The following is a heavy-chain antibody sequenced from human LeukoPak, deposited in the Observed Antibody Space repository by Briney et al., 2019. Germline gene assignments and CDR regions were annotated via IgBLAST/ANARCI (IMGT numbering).Heavy chain of an antibody. J-gene: IGHJ3*02. V-gene: IGHV3-23*01. CDR2: ISGSGDNT. CDR3: AKEGQYYGFDI. D-gene: IGHD2/OR15-2a*01. CDR1: GFTFSNYG. Sequence: GGSLRLSCAASGFTFSNYGMSWVRQAPGRGLEWVSAISGSGDNTHYADSVKGRFTVSRDNSKNTLYLQVHSVRAEDTAEYYCAKEGQYYGFDIWGQGTMVTVSS.